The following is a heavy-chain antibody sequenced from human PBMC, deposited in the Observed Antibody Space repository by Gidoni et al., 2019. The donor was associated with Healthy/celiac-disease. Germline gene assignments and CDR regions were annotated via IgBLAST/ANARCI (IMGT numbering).Heavy chain of an antibody. CDR1: GGPLRSGGYY. Sequence: QVQLQESCPGLVKPPQTLSLPRTLSGGPLRSGGYYWSWIRQHPAKGLEWIGYIYYSGSTYYNPSLKSRVTISVDTSKNQFSLKLSSVTAADTAVYYCARAYYDFWSGYYVWFDPWGQGTLVTVSS. CDR3: ARAYYDFWSGYYVWFDP. J-gene: IGHJ5*02. V-gene: IGHV4-31*03. D-gene: IGHD3-3*01. CDR2: IYYSGST.